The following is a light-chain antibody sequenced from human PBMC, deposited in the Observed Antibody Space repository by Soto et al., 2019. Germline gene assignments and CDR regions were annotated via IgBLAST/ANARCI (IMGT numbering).Light chain of an antibody. J-gene: IGKJ1*01. Sequence: DIVLTQSPGTLSLSPGERATLSCRASQTVSSSYLAWYQQKPGQAPRLLIYGASSRATGIPDRFSGSGSGTDVTLTISRLEPEDFAVYYCQQYGSSRTFGQGTKVEIK. CDR3: QQYGSSRT. CDR1: QTVSSSY. CDR2: GAS. V-gene: IGKV3-20*01.